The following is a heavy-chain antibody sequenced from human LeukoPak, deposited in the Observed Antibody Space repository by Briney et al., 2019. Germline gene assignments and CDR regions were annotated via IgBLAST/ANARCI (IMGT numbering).Heavy chain of an antibody. V-gene: IGHV3-23*01. CDR2: MTGSGGGT. D-gene: IGHD3-9*01. Sequence: PGGSLRLSCAAAGFTFSNYAISWVRQAAGKGLEWVSAMTGSGGGTYYADSVKGRFTISRDTSKNTLSLQMNSLRAEDTAVYYCAKWGDYDVLTGYYAPDYWGQGNLVTVSS. J-gene: IGHJ4*02. CDR3: AKWGDYDVLTGYYAPDY. CDR1: GFTFSNYA.